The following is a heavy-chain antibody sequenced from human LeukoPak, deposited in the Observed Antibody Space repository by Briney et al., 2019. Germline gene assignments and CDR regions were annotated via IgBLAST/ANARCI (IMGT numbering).Heavy chain of an antibody. CDR3: ARGSGYSYGWVY. V-gene: IGHV3-7*01. D-gene: IGHD5-18*01. J-gene: IGHJ4*02. CDR1: GFSLSSYW. CDR2: IKQDGSEK. Sequence: GGSLRLSCAASGFSLSSYWMSWVRQAPGKGLEWVANIKQDGSEKYYVDSVKGRFTISRDNAKNSLYLEMNSLRAEDTAVYYCARGSGYSYGWVYWGQGTLVTVSS.